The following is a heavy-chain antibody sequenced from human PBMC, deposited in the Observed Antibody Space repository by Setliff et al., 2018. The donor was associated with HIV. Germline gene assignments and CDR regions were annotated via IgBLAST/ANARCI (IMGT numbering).Heavy chain of an antibody. Sequence: PSETLSLTCTVSGGSISSGSYYWSWIRQPAGKGLEWIGHIYTSGSTNYNPSLESRVTISLDTSKNQFSLKLSSVTAADTAVYYCARGQPRSAFDIWGQGTMVTVSS. V-gene: IGHV4-61*09. CDR3: ARGQPRSAFDI. D-gene: IGHD6-6*01. J-gene: IGHJ3*02. CDR2: IYTSGST. CDR1: GGSISSGSYY.